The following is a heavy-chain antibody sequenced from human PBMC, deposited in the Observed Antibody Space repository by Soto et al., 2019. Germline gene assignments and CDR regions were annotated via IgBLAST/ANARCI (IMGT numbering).Heavy chain of an antibody. V-gene: IGHV1-8*01. Sequence: QVQLVQSGAEVKKPGASVKVSCETSGYTFTNYDINWVRQAAGQGLEWMGWINPDSDNTGYAQKFQGRVTMTRDTSISTAYMERNSLRSEDTAVYYCARGRRYCTTTSCYPPALFPYGMDVWGQGTTVTVSS. CDR1: GYTFTNYD. CDR3: ARGRRYCTTTSCYPPALFPYGMDV. J-gene: IGHJ6*02. CDR2: INPDSDNT. D-gene: IGHD2-2*01.